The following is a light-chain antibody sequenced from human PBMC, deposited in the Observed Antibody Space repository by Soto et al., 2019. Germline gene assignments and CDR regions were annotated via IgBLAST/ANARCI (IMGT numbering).Light chain of an antibody. V-gene: IGKV3-20*01. Sequence: EFVLTQSPGTLSLFPGERATLSCRASQSVSSTYLAWYQQKPGQPPRLLIYDTSSRATGIPDRFSGSGSGTDFTLTITRLEPEDFAVYYCQRYGSSPLFTFGPGTKVDIK. CDR2: DTS. CDR3: QRYGSSPLFT. J-gene: IGKJ3*01. CDR1: QSVSSTY.